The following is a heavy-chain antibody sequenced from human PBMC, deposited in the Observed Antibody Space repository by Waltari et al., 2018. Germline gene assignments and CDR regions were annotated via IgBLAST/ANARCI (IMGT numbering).Heavy chain of an antibody. CDR2: IIPIFGTA. D-gene: IGHD3-22*01. Sequence: QVQLVQSRAEVKKPGSSVKVSCKASGGTFSSYAISWVRQAPGQGLEWMGGIIPIFGTANYAQKFQGRVTITTDESTSTAYMELSSLRSEDTAVYYCARDQRSYYYDSSGYHYGMDVWGQGTTVTVSS. CDR1: GGTFSSYA. CDR3: ARDQRSYYYDSSGYHYGMDV. J-gene: IGHJ6*02. V-gene: IGHV1-69*05.